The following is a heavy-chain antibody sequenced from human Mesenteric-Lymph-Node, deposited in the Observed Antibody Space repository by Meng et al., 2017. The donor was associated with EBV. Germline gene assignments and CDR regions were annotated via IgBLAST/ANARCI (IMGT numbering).Heavy chain of an antibody. J-gene: IGHJ4*02. V-gene: IGHV1-8*01. D-gene: IGHD3-10*01. CDR2: MGPRSGTP. CDR3: AREASSHPYFDY. CDR1: GYSFSSHE. Sequence: VEVVQGGAESTKPGASVKVSCKDSGYSFSSHEINWVRQAPGQGLEWRGWMGPRSGTPVYAQKFQGRLSMTRNISISTAYMELSSLRSEDTAVYYCAREASSHPYFDYWGQGTLVTVSS.